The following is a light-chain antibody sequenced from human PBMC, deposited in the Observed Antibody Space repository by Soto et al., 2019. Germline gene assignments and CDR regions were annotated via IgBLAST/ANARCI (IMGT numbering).Light chain of an antibody. CDR1: QSVSSY. V-gene: IGKV3-11*01. J-gene: IGKJ4*01. CDR2: DAS. CDR3: QQRSNWPPTLT. Sequence: EIVLTQSPATLSLSPGERATLSCRASQSVSSYLAWYQQKPGQAPRLLIYDASNRATGIPARFSGSGSGTDFNLTISSLENEDFAVFYCQQRSNWPPTLTFGGGTKVAIK.